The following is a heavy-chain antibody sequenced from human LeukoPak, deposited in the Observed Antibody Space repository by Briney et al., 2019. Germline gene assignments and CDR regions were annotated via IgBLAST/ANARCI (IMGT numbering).Heavy chain of an antibody. CDR2: FSGSGGST. CDR1: GFTFSKFW. CDR3: ARSGLSRFGF. Sequence: GGSLRLSCAASGFTFSKFWVSWVRQAPGKGLQWVSAFSGSGGSTYDADSVKGRFTTSRDNSRNTLYLQMNSLRAEDSAVYYCARSGLSRFGFWGQGTLVTVSS. V-gene: IGHV3-23*01. J-gene: IGHJ4*02. D-gene: IGHD2/OR15-2a*01.